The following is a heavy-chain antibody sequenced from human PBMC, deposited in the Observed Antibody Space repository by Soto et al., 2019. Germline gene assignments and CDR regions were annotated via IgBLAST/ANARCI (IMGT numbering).Heavy chain of an antibody. CDR1: GFTFSSYA. J-gene: IGHJ4*02. D-gene: IGHD3-3*01. V-gene: IGHV3-23*01. CDR2: ISGSGGST. Sequence: GGSLRLSCTASGFTFSSYAMSRVRQAPGKGLEWVSAISGSGGSTDHADSVRGRFTTSRDNSKNTLYLQMNSLRAEDTAVYYCAKDSVLRFLAIHPYFDYWGQGTLVTVSS. CDR3: AKDSVLRFLAIHPYFDY.